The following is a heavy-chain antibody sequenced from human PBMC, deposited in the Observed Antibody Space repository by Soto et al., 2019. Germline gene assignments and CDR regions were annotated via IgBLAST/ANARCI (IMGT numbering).Heavy chain of an antibody. CDR1: GFTFSSYS. CDR3: ARNESSNLYGMDV. CDR2: ISSNSFSI. D-gene: IGHD6-6*01. V-gene: IGHV3-21*01. Sequence: GGSLRLSCAASGFTFSSYSMNWVRQAPGKGLEWVSSISSNSFSINYADSVKGRFSISRDNAQNSLHLQMNNLRAEDTAVYYCARNESSNLYGMDVWGQGTTVTVSS. J-gene: IGHJ6*02.